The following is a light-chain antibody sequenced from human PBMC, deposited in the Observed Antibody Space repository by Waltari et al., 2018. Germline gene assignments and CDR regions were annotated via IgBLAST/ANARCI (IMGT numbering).Light chain of an antibody. J-gene: IGLJ2*01. Sequence: SCVLTHPPSVSVAPGQTARIPWGGNNIGSTSVHWYQPKPGQAPVLLVYHDRERPSGIPDRFSGFNSGATATLTISGVEAGDEADYYCQLWDLNSHHVVFGGGTKLTVL. CDR1: NIGSTS. CDR2: HDR. CDR3: QLWDLNSHHVV. V-gene: IGLV3-21*02.